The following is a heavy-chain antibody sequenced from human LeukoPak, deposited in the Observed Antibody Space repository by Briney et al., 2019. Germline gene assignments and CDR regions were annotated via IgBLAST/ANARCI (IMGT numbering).Heavy chain of an antibody. V-gene: IGHV4-34*01. CDR3: AGAAAAYYYYYYMDV. D-gene: IGHD2-2*01. CDR1: GGSFSGYY. Sequence: SETLSLTCAVYGGSFSGYYWSWIRQPPGKGLEWIGEINHSGSTNYNPSLKSRVTISVDTSKNQFSLKLSSVTAADTAVYYCAGAAAAYYYYYYMDVWGKGTTVTVSS. J-gene: IGHJ6*03. CDR2: INHSGST.